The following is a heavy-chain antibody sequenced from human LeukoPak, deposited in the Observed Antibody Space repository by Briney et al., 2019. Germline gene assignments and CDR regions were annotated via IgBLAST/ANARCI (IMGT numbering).Heavy chain of an antibody. CDR2: IRYDGSNK. J-gene: IGHJ6*03. D-gene: IGHD3-22*01. CDR3: AKVPPPVVVITYYYYYYMDV. Sequence: PGGSLRLSSAASGFTFSSYGMHWVRQAPGKGLEWVAFIRYDGSNKYYADSVKGRFTISRDNSKNTLYLQMNSLRAEDTAVYYCAKVPPPVVVITYYYYYYMDVWGKGTTVTVSS. CDR1: GFTFSSYG. V-gene: IGHV3-30*02.